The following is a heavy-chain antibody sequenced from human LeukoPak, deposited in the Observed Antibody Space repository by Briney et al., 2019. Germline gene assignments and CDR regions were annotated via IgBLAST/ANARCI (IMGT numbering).Heavy chain of an antibody. Sequence: GGSLRLSCAASGFTFSSYAMSWVRQPPGKGLQWVSTISGSGGSTYYADSVKGRFTISRDNSKNTLYLQMNSLRAEDTAVYYCARRPGLERYYFDYWGQGTLVTVSS. CDR3: ARRPGLERYYFDY. CDR1: GFTFSSYA. D-gene: IGHD1-1*01. J-gene: IGHJ4*02. CDR2: ISGSGGST. V-gene: IGHV3-23*01.